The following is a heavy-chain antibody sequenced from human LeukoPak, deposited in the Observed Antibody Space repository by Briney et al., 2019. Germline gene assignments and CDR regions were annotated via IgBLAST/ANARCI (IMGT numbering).Heavy chain of an antibody. CDR2: ISRSGST. Sequence: SQTLSLTCAVSDYSISSGCHWGWIRQPPENGLEWIGSISRSGSTYYSPSLKGRVTMSVDSSKNEFSLNLSSVTAADTAVYYCARGYIGNSGRYYYYMDVWGKGTTVTVSS. CDR3: ARGYIGNSGRYYYYMDV. V-gene: IGHV4-38-2*01. J-gene: IGHJ6*03. D-gene: IGHD1-26*01. CDR1: DYSISSGCH.